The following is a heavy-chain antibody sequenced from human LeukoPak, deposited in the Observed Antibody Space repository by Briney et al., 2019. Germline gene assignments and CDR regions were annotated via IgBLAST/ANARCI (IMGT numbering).Heavy chain of an antibody. V-gene: IGHV3-30*18. CDR1: GFTFSSYG. D-gene: IGHD5-18*01. CDR2: ISYNGNNK. Sequence: GRSLRLSCAASGFTFSSYGMHWVRQAPGKGLEWVAVISYNGNNKYSADSVKGRFTISRDNSKNTLYLQMNSLRAEDTAVYYCAKDQDSYGAAYYFDYWGQGTLVTVSS. J-gene: IGHJ4*02. CDR3: AKDQDSYGAAYYFDY.